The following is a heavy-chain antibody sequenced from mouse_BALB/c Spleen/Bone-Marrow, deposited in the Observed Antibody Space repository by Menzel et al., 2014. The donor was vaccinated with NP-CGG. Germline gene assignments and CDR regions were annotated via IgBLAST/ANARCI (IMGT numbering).Heavy chain of an antibody. Sequence: VHLQQPGAELVKPGGSVKLSCTASGFNIKDTYMHWVKQRPEQGLEWIGRIDPANGNTKYDPKFQGKATITAYTSSNTAYLQLSSLTSEDTAVYYCARYYYGSNYFDYWGQGTTLTVSS. J-gene: IGHJ2*01. CDR1: GFNIKDTY. V-gene: IGHV14-3*02. D-gene: IGHD1-1*01. CDR3: ARYYYGSNYFDY. CDR2: IDPANGNT.